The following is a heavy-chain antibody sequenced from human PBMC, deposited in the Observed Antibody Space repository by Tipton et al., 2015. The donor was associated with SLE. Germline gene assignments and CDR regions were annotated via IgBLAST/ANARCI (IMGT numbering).Heavy chain of an antibody. CDR1: GYTFTSFD. CDR3: ARAPPQIGFDY. D-gene: IGHD2/OR15-2a*01. CDR2: MNPNSGNT. V-gene: IGHV1-8*01. Sequence: QSGPEVKKPGASVKVSCKASGYTFTSFDINWVRQATGQGLEWMGWMNPNSGNTAYAQKFQGRVTMTRDTSISTAYMELSSLRSEDTAVYYCARAPPQIGFDYCGQGSLLTVPS. J-gene: IGHJ4*02.